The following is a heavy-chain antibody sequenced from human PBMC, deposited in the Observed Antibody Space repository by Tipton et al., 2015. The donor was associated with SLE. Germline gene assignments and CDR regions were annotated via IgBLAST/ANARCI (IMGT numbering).Heavy chain of an antibody. V-gene: IGHV3-30*04. J-gene: IGHJ5*02. CDR2: ISYDGSNK. CDR3: AREGITIFGGFDP. CDR1: GFTFSSYA. D-gene: IGHD3-3*01. Sequence: RSLRLSCAASGFTFSSYAMHWVRQAPGKGLEWVAVISYDGSNKYYADSVKGRFTISRDNSKNTLYLQMNSLRAEDTAVYYCAREGITIFGGFDPWGQGTLVTVSS.